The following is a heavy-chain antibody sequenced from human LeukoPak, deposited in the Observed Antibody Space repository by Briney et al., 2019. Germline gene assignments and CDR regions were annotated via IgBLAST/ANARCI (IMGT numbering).Heavy chain of an antibody. CDR1: GFTFSSYW. J-gene: IGHJ5*02. CDR2: IKQDGSKK. V-gene: IGHV3-7*01. D-gene: IGHD4-17*01. CDR3: ARAPGEGWFDP. Sequence: GGSLILSCAASGFTFSSYWMSWVRQAPGKGLEWLASIKQDGSKKYYVDSVKGRFTISRDNAKNSLYLQMNSLRAEDTALYYCARAPGEGWFDPWAREPWSPSPQ.